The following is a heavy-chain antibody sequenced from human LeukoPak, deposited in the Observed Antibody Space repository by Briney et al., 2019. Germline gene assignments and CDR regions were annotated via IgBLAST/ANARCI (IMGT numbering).Heavy chain of an antibody. CDR2: ISGSGANT. CDR1: GFTFSTYA. J-gene: IGHJ4*02. D-gene: IGHD3-3*01. Sequence: GGSLRLSCAASGFTFSTYAMSWVRQAPGKGLEWVSTISGSGANTYYADSVKGRFTISRDNSKNTLYLQMNSLRAEDTAVYYCASLPLFTAEFDYWGQGALVTVSS. CDR3: ASLPLFTAEFDY. V-gene: IGHV3-23*01.